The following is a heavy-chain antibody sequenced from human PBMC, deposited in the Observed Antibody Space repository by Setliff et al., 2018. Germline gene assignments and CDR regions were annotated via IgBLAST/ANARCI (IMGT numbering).Heavy chain of an antibody. J-gene: IGHJ4*02. D-gene: IGHD3-22*01. Sequence: GASVKVSCKASGYTFTGYYMHWVRQAPGQGLEWMGWINPNSGGTNYAQKFQGWVTMTRDTSISTAYMELSRLRSDGTAVYYCARRRYYYDSSGYRWGGFYFDYWGQGTLVTVS. CDR1: GYTFTGYY. CDR2: INPNSGGT. V-gene: IGHV1-2*04. CDR3: ARRRYYYDSSGYRWGGFYFDY.